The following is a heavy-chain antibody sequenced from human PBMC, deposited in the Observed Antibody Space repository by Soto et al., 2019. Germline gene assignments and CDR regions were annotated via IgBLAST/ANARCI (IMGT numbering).Heavy chain of an antibody. D-gene: IGHD3-10*01. Sequence: SETLSLTCTVSGGSISSYYWSWIRQPPGKGLEWIGYIYYSGSTNYNPSLKSRVTISVDTSKNQFSLKLSSVTAADTAVYYCARGRITMVRGVITDFDYWGQGTLVTVSS. V-gene: IGHV4-59*12. CDR1: GGSISSYY. J-gene: IGHJ4*02. CDR2: IYYSGST. CDR3: ARGRITMVRGVITDFDY.